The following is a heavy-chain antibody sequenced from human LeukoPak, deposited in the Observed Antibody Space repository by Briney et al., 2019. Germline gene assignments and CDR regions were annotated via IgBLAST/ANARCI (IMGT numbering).Heavy chain of an antibody. CDR1: GFTFSSYG. CDR2: IRYDGSNK. Sequence: GGSLRLSCAASGFTFSSYGTHWVRQAPGKGLEWVAFIRYDGSNKYYADSVKGRFTISRDNSKNTLYLQMNSLRAEDTAVYYCAKDDVRVFVVVPAAMGGGRGGGAFDIWGQGTMVTVSS. J-gene: IGHJ3*02. D-gene: IGHD2-2*01. CDR3: AKDDVRVFVVVPAAMGGGRGGGAFDI. V-gene: IGHV3-30*02.